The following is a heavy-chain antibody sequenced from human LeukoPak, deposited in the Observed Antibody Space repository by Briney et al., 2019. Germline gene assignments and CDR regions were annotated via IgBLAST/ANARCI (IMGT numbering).Heavy chain of an antibody. D-gene: IGHD3-10*01. CDR3: ARPLFGAISPGY. V-gene: IGHV3-7*01. Sequence: PGGSRRLSCAASGFTFRSHWMTWVRQAPGWGMEWVANIKEEGSETIYGDSVKGRFTISTDTAENSLNLQMNNLRPEHTAMYYCARPLFGAISPGYWGQGSLVT. CDR1: GFTFRSHW. CDR2: IKEEGSET. J-gene: IGHJ4*02.